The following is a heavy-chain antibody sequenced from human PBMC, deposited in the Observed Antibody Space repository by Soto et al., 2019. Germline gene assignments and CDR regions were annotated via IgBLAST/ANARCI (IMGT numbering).Heavy chain of an antibody. Sequence: QVQLQESGPGLVKPSQTLSLTCTVSGGSISSGGYYWSWIRQHPGKGLAWIGYIYYSGSTYYNPSPRRRVTISVDTSTNLSPLKLRSLTASDTAVYYCATSIDPWGQGTLVTFS. CDR3: ATSIDP. J-gene: IGHJ5*02. CDR2: IYYSGST. CDR1: GGSISSGGYY. V-gene: IGHV4-31*03.